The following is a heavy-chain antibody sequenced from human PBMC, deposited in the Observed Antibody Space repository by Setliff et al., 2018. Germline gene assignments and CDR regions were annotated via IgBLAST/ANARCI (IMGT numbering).Heavy chain of an antibody. CDR2: IYTSGST. D-gene: IGHD6-13*01. J-gene: IGHJ4*02. CDR1: GYSISSGHF. CDR3: ASSYSSSWYYFDY. V-gene: IGHV4-61*02. Sequence: PSETLSLICGVSGYSISSGHFWSWIRQPAGKGLEWIGRIYTSGSTNYNPSLKSRVTISVDTSKNQFSLKLSSVTAADTAVYYCASSYSSSWYYFDYWGQGTLVTVSS.